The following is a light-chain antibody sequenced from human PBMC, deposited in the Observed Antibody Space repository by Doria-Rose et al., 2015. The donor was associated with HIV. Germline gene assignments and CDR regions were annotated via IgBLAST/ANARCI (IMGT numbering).Light chain of an antibody. CDR3: QVSDSGREWGV. V-gene: IGLV3-21*02. J-gene: IGLJ1*01. Sequence: VVTQPPSVLVAPGQTARITCGGNNIGSRHVHWYQQRPGQAPVLVAYDDDARPSGISGRFSGSNSGNTATLTISWVAAGDEADYYCQVSDSGREWGVFGIWTKVTFL. CDR1: NIGSRH. CDR2: DDD.